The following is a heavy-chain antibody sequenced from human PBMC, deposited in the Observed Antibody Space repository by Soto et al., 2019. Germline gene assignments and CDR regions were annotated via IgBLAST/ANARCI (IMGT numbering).Heavy chain of an antibody. J-gene: IGHJ5*02. D-gene: IGHD6-19*01. CDR1: GGSISSYY. CDR3: ARQAPHSSGWFWFDP. CDR2: IYYSGST. Sequence: SETLSLTCTVSGGSISSYYWSWIRQQPGKGLEWIGYIYYSGSTSYNPSLRSRVTISVDTSKNQFSLKLSSVTAADTAVYYCARQAPHSSGWFWFDPWGQGTLVTVSS. V-gene: IGHV4-59*08.